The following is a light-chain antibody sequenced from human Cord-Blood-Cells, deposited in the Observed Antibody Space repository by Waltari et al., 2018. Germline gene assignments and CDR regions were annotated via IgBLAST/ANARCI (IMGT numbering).Light chain of an antibody. J-gene: IGKJ2*01. Sequence: DIQMNPSPSPLSASVGDRVTITCLASQSISSWLAWYQQKPGKAPKLLIYKASSLESGVPSRFSGSGSGTEFTLTISSLQPDDFATYYCQQYNSYSYTFGQGTKLEIK. CDR3: QQYNSYSYT. CDR1: QSISSW. V-gene: IGKV1-5*03. CDR2: KAS.